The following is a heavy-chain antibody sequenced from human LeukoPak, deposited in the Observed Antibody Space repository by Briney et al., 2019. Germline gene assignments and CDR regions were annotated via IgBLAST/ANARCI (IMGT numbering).Heavy chain of an antibody. J-gene: IGHJ6*03. CDR3: ARDGPRGSGSYFYYYYYMDV. D-gene: IGHD3-10*01. V-gene: IGHV3-30*02. Sequence: PGGSLRLSCAASGFNYSIYGMHWVRQAPGEGLEWVAFIRYDGSDKYYADSVKGRFTISRDNSKNTLYLQMNSLRAEDTAVYYCARDGPRGSGSYFYYYYYMDVWGKGTTVTVSS. CDR1: GFNYSIYG. CDR2: IRYDGSDK.